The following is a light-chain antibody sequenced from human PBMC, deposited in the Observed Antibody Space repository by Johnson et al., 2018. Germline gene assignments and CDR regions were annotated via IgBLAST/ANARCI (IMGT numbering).Light chain of an antibody. Sequence: QSVLTQPPSVSAAPGQKVTISCSGSSSNIGNNYVSWYQQLPGTAPKLLIYENNKRPSGLPDRFSGSKSGTSATLGITGLQTGDEAEYYCGTWDSSLGAGNVFGTGTKVTVL. CDR1: SSNIGNNY. J-gene: IGLJ1*01. CDR3: GTWDSSLGAGNV. CDR2: ENN. V-gene: IGLV1-51*02.